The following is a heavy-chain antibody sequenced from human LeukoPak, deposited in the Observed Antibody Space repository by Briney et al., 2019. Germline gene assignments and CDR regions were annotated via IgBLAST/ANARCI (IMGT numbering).Heavy chain of an antibody. CDR2: MNPNSGKT. J-gene: IGHJ6*03. CDR1: GYTFTSYD. Sequence: PGSSVKVSCKASGYTFTSYDIHWVRQATGQGLEWMGWMNPNSGKTGHVQKFEGRVTITSNTSIPTAYMELSSLRSEDTAVYYCPRSYSYYYMDVWGKGTTVTVSS. CDR3: PRSYSYYYMDV. V-gene: IGHV1-8*03.